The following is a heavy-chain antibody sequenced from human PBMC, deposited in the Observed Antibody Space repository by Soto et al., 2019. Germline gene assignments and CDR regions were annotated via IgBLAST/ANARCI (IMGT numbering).Heavy chain of an antibody. D-gene: IGHD3-10*01. CDR1: GGSISSSSYY. J-gene: IGHJ4*02. CDR3: AYEGTQSSPPYYYGSGSHDY. V-gene: IGHV4-39*01. CDR2: IYYSGST. Sequence: KLRKTLSLTCTVSGGSISSSSYYWGWIRQPPGKGLEWIGSIYYSGSTYYNPSLKSRVTISVDTSKNQFSLKLSSVTAADTAVYYCAYEGTQSSPPYYYGSGSHDYWGQGTLVTVSS.